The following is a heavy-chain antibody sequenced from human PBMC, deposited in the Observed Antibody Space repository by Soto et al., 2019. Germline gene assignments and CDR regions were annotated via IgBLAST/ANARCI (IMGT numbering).Heavy chain of an antibody. CDR3: ARGYCISTSCYAGDYGMDV. J-gene: IGHJ6*02. V-gene: IGHV4-61*01. D-gene: IGHD2-2*01. CDR2: IYYSGST. Sequence: QVQLQESGPGLVKPSETLSLTCTVSGGAVSSSSYYWSWIRQPPGKGLEWIGYIYYSGSTKYSPSLKGRDTRSVDTYKHQFSRKLNSVPAADTAVYYCARGYCISTSCYAGDYGMDVWGQGTTVTVSS. CDR1: GGAVSSSSYY.